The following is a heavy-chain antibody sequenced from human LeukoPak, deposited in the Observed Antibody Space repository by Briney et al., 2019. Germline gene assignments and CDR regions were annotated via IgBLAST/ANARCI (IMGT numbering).Heavy chain of an antibody. Sequence: GGSLRLSCAATGFTFSDYGMHWVRQPPGKGLENVSNISSNGGSTYYANSVKGRFTVSRDNSKNTLYLQMGSLRAEDMAVYYCARDSSSRPFDYWGQGTLVTVAS. CDR1: GFTFSDYG. CDR3: ARDSSSRPFDY. V-gene: IGHV3-64*01. J-gene: IGHJ4*02. CDR2: ISSNGGST. D-gene: IGHD6-19*01.